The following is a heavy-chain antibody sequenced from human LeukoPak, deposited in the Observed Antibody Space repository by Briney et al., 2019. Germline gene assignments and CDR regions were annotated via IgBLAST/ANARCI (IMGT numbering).Heavy chain of an antibody. V-gene: IGHV1-69*13. J-gene: IGHJ4*02. D-gene: IGHD5-18*01. CDR1: GGTFSSYA. CDR3: ARARTAMVDGHLDY. CDR2: IIPIFGTA. Sequence: SVKVSFKASGGTFSSYAISWVRQAPGQGLEWMGGIIPIFGTANYAQKFQGRVTITADESTSTAYMELSSLRSEDTAVYYCARARTAMVDGHLDYWGQGTLVTVSS.